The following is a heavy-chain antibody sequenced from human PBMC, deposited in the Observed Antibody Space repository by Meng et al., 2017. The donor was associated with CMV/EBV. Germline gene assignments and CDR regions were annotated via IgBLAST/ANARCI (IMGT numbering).Heavy chain of an antibody. V-gene: IGHV1-69*02. D-gene: IGHD2-2*01. J-gene: IGHJ4*02. CDR1: GGTFSSYT. CDR2: IIPILGIA. CDR3: ARGYCSSTSCSAPDY. Sequence: SVKVSCKASGGTFSSYTISWVRQAPGQGLEWMGRIIPILGIANYAQKFQGRVTITADKSTSTAYMELSSLRSEDTAVYYYARGYCSSTSCSAPDYWGQGTLVTVSS.